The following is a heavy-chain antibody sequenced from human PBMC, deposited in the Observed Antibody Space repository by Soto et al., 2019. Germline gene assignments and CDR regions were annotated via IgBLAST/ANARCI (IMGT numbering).Heavy chain of an antibody. CDR1: GFTFSSYA. Sequence: PGGSLRLSCAASGFTFSSYAMSWVGQAQGKGREWVSAISGIGGSTYYADPVKGRFTISRDNSKNTLYLQMNSLRAEDTAVYYCAKTIHLVASPLGPWGQGTLGTVS. V-gene: IGHV3-23*01. CDR2: ISGIGGST. D-gene: IGHD2-2*01. CDR3: AKTIHLVASPLGP. J-gene: IGHJ5*02.